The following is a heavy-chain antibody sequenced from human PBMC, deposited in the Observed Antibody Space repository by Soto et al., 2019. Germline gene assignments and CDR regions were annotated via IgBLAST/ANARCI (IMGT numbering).Heavy chain of an antibody. CDR2: INSDGSST. D-gene: IGHD2-15*01. V-gene: IGHV3-74*01. J-gene: IGHJ4*02. CDR3: ARDGDIVVVVAASFDY. CDR1: GFTFSSYW. Sequence: HPGGSLRLSCAASGFTFSSYWMHWVRQAPGKGLVWVSRINSDGSSTSYADSVKGRFTISRDNSKNTLYLQMNSLRAEDTAVYYCARDGDIVVVVAASFDYWGQGTLVTVSS.